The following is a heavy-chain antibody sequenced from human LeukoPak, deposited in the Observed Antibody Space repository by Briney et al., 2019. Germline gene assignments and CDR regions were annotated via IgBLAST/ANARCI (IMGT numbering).Heavy chain of an antibody. CDR1: GFTFSSYA. J-gene: IGHJ4*02. V-gene: IGHV3-30*04. CDR3: ARAESGYGLFDY. CDR2: ISYDGSNK. Sequence: PGRSLRLSCAASGFTFSSYAMHWVRQAPGKGLEWVAVISYDGSNKYYADSAKGRFTISRDNSKNTLYLQMNSLRAEDTAVYYCARAESGYGLFDYWGQGTLVTVSS. D-gene: IGHD5-12*01.